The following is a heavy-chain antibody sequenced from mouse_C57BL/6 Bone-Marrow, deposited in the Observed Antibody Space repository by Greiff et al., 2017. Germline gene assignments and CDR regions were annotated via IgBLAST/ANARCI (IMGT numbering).Heavy chain of an antibody. Sequence: QVQLQQSGAELMKPGASVKLSCKATGYTFTGYWIEWVKQRPGHGLEWIGVILPGSGSTNYNEKFKGKATFTADTSSNTAYMQLSSQTTEDSSIDYCAKRCDYGGSSWFAYWGQGTLVTVSA. J-gene: IGHJ3*01. D-gene: IGHD1-1*01. CDR1: GYTFTGYW. V-gene: IGHV1-9*01. CDR3: AKRCDYGGSSWFAY. CDR2: ILPGSGST.